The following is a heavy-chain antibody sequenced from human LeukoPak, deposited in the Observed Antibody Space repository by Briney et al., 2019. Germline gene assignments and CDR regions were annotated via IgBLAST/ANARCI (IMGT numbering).Heavy chain of an antibody. J-gene: IGHJ3*02. CDR3: ARGSNDILTGSITQRGAFDI. V-gene: IGHV1-2*02. D-gene: IGHD3-9*01. Sequence: ASVKVSCKASGYTFTGYYMHWVRQSPGQELEWTGWINPNSGGTNYARKFQGRVAMTRDTSISTAYMELSRLRSDDTAEYYCARGSNDILTGSITQRGAFDIWGQGTMVTVSS. CDR2: INPNSGGT. CDR1: GYTFTGYY.